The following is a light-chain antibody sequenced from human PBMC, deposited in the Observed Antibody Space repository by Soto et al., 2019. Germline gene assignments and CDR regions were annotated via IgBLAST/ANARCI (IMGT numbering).Light chain of an antibody. J-gene: IGKJ4*01. Sequence: DIVMTQSPLSLPVTPGEPAPISCRSSQSLLHSNGYNYLDWYLQKPGQSPQVLIYLGSNRASGVPDRFSGSGSGTDFTLKISRVEAEDVGIYYCMQALQTPLTFGGGTKVELK. V-gene: IGKV2-28*01. CDR3: MQALQTPLT. CDR1: QSLLHSNGYNY. CDR2: LGS.